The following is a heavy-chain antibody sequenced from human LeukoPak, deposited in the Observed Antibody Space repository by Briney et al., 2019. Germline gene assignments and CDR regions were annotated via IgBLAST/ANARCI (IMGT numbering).Heavy chain of an antibody. D-gene: IGHD3-10*01. V-gene: IGHV4-38-2*02. CDR2: IYYSGST. CDR3: AGGKGKYYGSGSPPYYFDY. CDR1: GYSISSGYY. Sequence: PSETLSLTCTVSGYSISSGYYWGWIRQPPGKGLEWIGSIYYSGSTYYNPSLKSRVTISVDTSKNQFSLKLSSVTAADTAVHYCAGGKGKYYGSGSPPYYFDYWGQGTLVTVSS. J-gene: IGHJ4*02.